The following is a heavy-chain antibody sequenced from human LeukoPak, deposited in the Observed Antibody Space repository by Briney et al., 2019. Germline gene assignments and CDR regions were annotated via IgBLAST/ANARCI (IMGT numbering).Heavy chain of an antibody. V-gene: IGHV3-30*04. J-gene: IGHJ6*02. CDR3: ARELIGSGWYSGMDV. CDR2: ISYDAMNK. D-gene: IGHD6-19*01. Sequence: GGSLRLSCAASGFTFSSYTMHWVRQAPGKGLEWVAVISYDAMNKYYADSVKGRFTISRDNSKNTLYLQMNSLRAEDTAVYYCARELIGSGWYSGMDVWGQGTTVTVSS. CDR1: GFTFSSYT.